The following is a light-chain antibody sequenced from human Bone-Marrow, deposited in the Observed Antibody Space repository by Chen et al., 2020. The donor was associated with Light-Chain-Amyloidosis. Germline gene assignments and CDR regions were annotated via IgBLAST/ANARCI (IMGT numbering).Light chain of an antibody. CDR3: CSYAGLYTLV. CDR2: EVT. CDR1: SSDVGNYHL. Sequence: QSALTQPASVSGSPGQSITISCTGTSSDVGNYHLVSWYQQHPGKAPKLIVYEVTQRPSGVSTRFSGSKSGNTASLTIAGLQAEDEAHYYCCSYAGLYTLVFGGGTKLSVL. V-gene: IGLV2-23*02. J-gene: IGLJ2*01.